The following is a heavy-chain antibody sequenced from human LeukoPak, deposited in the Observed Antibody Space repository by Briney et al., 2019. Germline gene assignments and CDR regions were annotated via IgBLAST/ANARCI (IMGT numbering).Heavy chain of an antibody. V-gene: IGHV4-39*07. Sequence: SETLSLTCTVSGDSTSSSSYYWGWIRQPPGKGLEWTGSIYYTGSTYYNPSLKSRVTISVDTSKNQFSLKLSSVTAADTAVYYCARGAMVRGVIGFDYWGQGTLVTVSS. D-gene: IGHD3-10*01. J-gene: IGHJ4*02. CDR3: ARGAMVRGVIGFDY. CDR1: GDSTSSSSYY. CDR2: IYYTGST.